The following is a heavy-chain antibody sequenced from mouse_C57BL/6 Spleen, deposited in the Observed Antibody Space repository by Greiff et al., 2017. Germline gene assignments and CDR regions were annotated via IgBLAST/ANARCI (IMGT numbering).Heavy chain of an antibody. V-gene: IGHV1-26*01. CDR3: ARYSNWAMDY. CDR2: INPNNGGT. Sequence: EVKLQQSGPELVKPGASVKISCKASGYTFTDYYMNWVKQSHGKSLEWIGDINPNNGGTSYNQKFKGKATLTVDKSSSTAYMELRSLTSEDSAVYYCARYSNWAMDYWGQGTSVTVSS. J-gene: IGHJ4*01. CDR1: GYTFTDYY. D-gene: IGHD2-5*01.